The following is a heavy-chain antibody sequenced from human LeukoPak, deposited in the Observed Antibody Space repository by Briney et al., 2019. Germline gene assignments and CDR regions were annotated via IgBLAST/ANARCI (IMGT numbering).Heavy chain of an antibody. CDR3: ARGPRGRSRD. CDR1: GGSFSGYY. D-gene: IGHD3-3*01. CDR2: INHSGST. Sequence: SETLSLTCAVYGGSFSGYYWSWIRQPPGKGLEWIGEINHSGSTSYNPSLKSRVTISVDTSKNQFSLKLSSVTAADTAVYYCARGPRGRSRDWGQGTLVTVSS. V-gene: IGHV4-34*01. J-gene: IGHJ4*02.